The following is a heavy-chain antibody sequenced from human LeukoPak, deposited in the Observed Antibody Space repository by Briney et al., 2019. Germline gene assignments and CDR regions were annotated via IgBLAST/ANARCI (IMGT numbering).Heavy chain of an antibody. CDR1: GYTFTTYA. CDR2: INPNSGGT. J-gene: IGHJ4*02. D-gene: IGHD6-13*01. V-gene: IGHV1-2*02. CDR3: ARVKGTIAAALDY. Sequence: ASVKVSCKASGYTFTTYAMNWVRQAPGQGLEWMGWINPNSGGTNYAQKFQGRVTMTRDTSISTAYMELSRLRSDDTAVYYCARVKGTIAAALDYWGQGTLVTVSS.